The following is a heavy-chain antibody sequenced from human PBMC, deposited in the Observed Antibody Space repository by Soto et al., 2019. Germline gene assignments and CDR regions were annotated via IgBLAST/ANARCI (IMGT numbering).Heavy chain of an antibody. Sequence: ASVKVSCKASGYTFTSYGISWVRQAPGQGLEWMGWISAYNGNTNYAQKLQGRVTMTTDTSTSTAYMELRSLRSDDTAVSYCARDRLFGPRAARVGHRWGEGSLVT. CDR3: ARDRLFGPRAARVGHR. D-gene: IGHD2-15*01. J-gene: IGHJ4*02. V-gene: IGHV1-18*01. CDR2: ISAYNGNT. CDR1: GYTFTSYG.